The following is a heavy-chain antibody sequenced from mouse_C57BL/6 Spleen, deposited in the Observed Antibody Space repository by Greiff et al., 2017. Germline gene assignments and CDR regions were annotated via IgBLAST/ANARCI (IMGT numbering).Heavy chain of an antibody. V-gene: IGHV1-81*01. CDR2: INPESGNT. D-gene: IGHD4-1*01. CDR3: AISGAGTVQNCCDY. Sequence: QVQLQQSGAELARPGASVKLSCKASGYTFTGYGISWVKQRTGQGLEWIGEINPESGNTDYNEKFKGKARLTADKSSSTAYMELRSLTSEDAAVYFCAISGAGTVQNCCDYWGQGTTLTVSS. J-gene: IGHJ2*01. CDR1: GYTFTGYG.